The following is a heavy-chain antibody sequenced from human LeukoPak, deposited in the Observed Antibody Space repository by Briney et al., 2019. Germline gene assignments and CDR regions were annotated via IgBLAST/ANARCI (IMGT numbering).Heavy chain of an antibody. CDR2: MSASGDNT. J-gene: IGHJ1*01. D-gene: IGHD6-19*01. V-gene: IGHV3-23*01. CDR1: GFTFSSYA. Sequence: PGGSLRLSCAASGFTFSSYAMSWVRQAPGKGLEWVSAMSASGDNTYYADSVKGRFTISRDNSKNTLFLQMNSLRAEDTAVYYCARYIAIAGPHWGQGTLVTVSS. CDR3: ARYIAIAGPH.